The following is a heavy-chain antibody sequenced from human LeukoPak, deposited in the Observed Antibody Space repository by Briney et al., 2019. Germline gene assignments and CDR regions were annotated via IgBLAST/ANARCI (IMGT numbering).Heavy chain of an antibody. V-gene: IGHV3-53*01. J-gene: IGHJ4*02. Sequence: GRSLRLSCAASGFSFSNYEMNWVRQAPGKGLEWDSFIFSGTIHYTDCVKGRFTISRDNSTNTLYLQMNSLRAEDTAVYYCARRAGAYSHPYDYWGQGTLVTVSS. CDR1: GFSFSNYE. CDR2: IFSGTI. CDR3: ARRAGAYSHPYDY. D-gene: IGHD4/OR15-4a*01.